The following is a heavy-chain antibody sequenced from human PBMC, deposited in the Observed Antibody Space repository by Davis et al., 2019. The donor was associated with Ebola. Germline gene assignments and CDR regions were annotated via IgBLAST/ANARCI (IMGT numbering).Heavy chain of an antibody. Sequence: GESLKISCAVSGVTFRNYVMSWVRQAPGKGLEWVSSISSSGGNSFYMDSVKGRFYIDRDNSKNTVHLQMHRLRAEDTAVYYCARDSDASSWSAFDYWGQGTLVTVSS. D-gene: IGHD6-13*01. V-gene: IGHV3-23*01. CDR2: ISSSGGNS. CDR1: GVTFRNYV. J-gene: IGHJ4*02. CDR3: ARDSDASSWSAFDY.